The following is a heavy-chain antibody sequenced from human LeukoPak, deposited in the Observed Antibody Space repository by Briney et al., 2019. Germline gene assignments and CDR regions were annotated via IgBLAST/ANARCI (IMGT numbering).Heavy chain of an antibody. CDR3: ARNTGYSYGLVYFDY. Sequence: GGSLRLSCAASGFTFSSYGMHWVRQAPGKGLEWVAFIRYDGSNKYYADSVKGRFTISRDNSKNSLYLQMNSLRAEDTAVYYCARNTGYSYGLVYFDYWGQGTLVTVSS. CDR1: GFTFSSYG. J-gene: IGHJ4*02. CDR2: IRYDGSNK. D-gene: IGHD5-18*01. V-gene: IGHV3-30*02.